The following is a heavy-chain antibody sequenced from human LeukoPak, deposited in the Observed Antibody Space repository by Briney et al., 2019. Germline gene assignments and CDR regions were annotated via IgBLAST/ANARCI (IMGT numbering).Heavy chain of an antibody. CDR1: GFTFSDYF. Sequence: GGSLRLSCAASGFTFSDYFMSWIRQAPQKGLEWVSYISNSGSTIFYADSVKGRFTISRVNAKNSLYLQMNSLRAEDTAVYYCARDYYASESYYNPSWGQGTLVTVSS. D-gene: IGHD3-10*01. J-gene: IGHJ5*02. CDR2: ISNSGSTI. CDR3: ARDYYASESYYNPS. V-gene: IGHV3-11*01.